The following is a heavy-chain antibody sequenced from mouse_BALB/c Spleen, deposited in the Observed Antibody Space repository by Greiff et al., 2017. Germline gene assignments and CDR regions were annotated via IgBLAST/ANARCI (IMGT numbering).Heavy chain of an antibody. V-gene: IGHV1-5*01. J-gene: IGHJ4*01. D-gene: IGHD2-3*01. CDR1: GYTFTSYW. Sequence: EVQLQQSGTVLARPGASVKMSCKASGYTFTSYWMHWVKQRPGQGLEWIGAIYPGNSDTSYNQKFKGKAKLTAVTSTSTAYMELSSLTNEDSAVYYCTRGDGYFSYYAMDDWGQGTSVTVSS. CDR3: TRGDGYFSYYAMDD. CDR2: IYPGNSDT.